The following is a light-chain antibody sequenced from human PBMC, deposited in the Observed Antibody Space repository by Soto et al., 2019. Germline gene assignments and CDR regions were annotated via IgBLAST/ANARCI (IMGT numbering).Light chain of an antibody. V-gene: IGKV3-15*01. J-gene: IGKJ1*01. CDR1: QSVSSSY. CDR2: GVS. CDR3: QQYSYWPRT. Sequence: EIVLTQSPGTLSLSPGERATLSCRASQSVSSSYLAWYQQKPGQAPRLLIYGVSTRATGVPATFIGSGSGTEFSLTISSLQSEDFAVYYCQQYSYWPRTFGQGTKVDIK.